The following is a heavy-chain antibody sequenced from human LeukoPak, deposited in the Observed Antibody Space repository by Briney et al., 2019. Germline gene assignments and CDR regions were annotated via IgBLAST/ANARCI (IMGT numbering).Heavy chain of an antibody. CDR2: IISSSSTI. CDR3: ARALAVTTNGMDV. J-gene: IGHJ6*02. D-gene: IGHD4-17*01. Sequence: GGSLRLSCAASGFTFSSYSMNWVRQAPGKGLEWVSYIISSSSTIYYADSVKGRFTISRDNAKNSLYLQMNSLRAEDTAVYYCARALAVTTNGMDVWGQGTTVTVSS. V-gene: IGHV3-48*04. CDR1: GFTFSSYS.